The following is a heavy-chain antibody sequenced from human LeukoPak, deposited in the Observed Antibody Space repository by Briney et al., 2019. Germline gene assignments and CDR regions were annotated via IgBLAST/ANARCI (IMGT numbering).Heavy chain of an antibody. J-gene: IGHJ4*02. CDR2: MNPISGNT. Sequence: ASVKVSCKASGYTFSNNDINWVRQATGQGLEWMGWMNPISGNTGFAQKFQGRVTITRNTPISTAYMELSSLRSEDTAVYYCARLRGYSGYDDFDYWGQGTLVTVSS. CDR1: GYTFSNND. CDR3: ARLRGYSGYDDFDY. V-gene: IGHV1-8*03. D-gene: IGHD5-12*01.